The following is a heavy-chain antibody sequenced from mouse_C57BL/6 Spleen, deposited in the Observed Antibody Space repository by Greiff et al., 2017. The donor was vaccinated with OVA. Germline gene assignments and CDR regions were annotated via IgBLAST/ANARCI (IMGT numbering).Heavy chain of an antibody. J-gene: IGHJ4*01. Sequence: EVKLMESGGGLAKPGGSLKLSCAASGFTFRSYAMCWVRQTPEKRLEWVATISDGGGYTYYPDNVKGRFTISRDNAKNHLYLQMSHLKSEKTAMYYCASATGRYYAMDYWGQGTSVTVSS. CDR3: ASATGRYYAMDY. CDR2: ISDGGGYT. V-gene: IGHV5-4*03. CDR1: GFTFRSYA.